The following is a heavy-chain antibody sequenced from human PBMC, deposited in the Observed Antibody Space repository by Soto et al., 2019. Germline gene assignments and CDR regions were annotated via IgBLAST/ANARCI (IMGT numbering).Heavy chain of an antibody. V-gene: IGHV3-48*03. CDR1: KFTFSSFE. D-gene: IGHD1-20*01. CDR3: AKDLRNWNTYYYHYTMHV. J-gene: IGHJ6*02. Sequence: GGSLRLSCAASKFTFSSFEVNWVRQAPGRGLEWVSYISSTGSLIYYADSVKGRFTISRDNAKNSLYLQMNSLRPEDTAVYYCAKDLRNWNTYYYHYTMHVWGQGTTVTVSS. CDR2: ISSTGSLI.